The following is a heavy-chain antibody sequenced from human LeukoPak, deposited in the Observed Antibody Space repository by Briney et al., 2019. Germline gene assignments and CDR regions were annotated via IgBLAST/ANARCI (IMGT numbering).Heavy chain of an antibody. D-gene: IGHD3-10*01. CDR3: ATDRVLGVIPLGF. CDR1: GFTFSSDW. Sequence: PGGSLRLSCAASGFTFSSDWMHWVRQTPEKGLVWVSRISPDGSSTTYVDSVKGRFTISRENAKNTLYLQMNSLRAEDTAVYYCATDRVLGVIPLGFWGQGTLVTVSS. J-gene: IGHJ4*02. CDR2: ISPDGSST. V-gene: IGHV3-74*01.